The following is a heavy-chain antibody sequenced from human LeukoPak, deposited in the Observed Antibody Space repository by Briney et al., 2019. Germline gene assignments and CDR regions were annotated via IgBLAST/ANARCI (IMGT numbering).Heavy chain of an antibody. CDR3: ARDLGYDILTGYRDDYFDY. D-gene: IGHD3-9*01. Sequence: GGSLRLSCAASGFTFSSYSMNWVRQAPGKGLEWVSSISSSSSYIYHADSVKGRFTISRDNAKNSLYLQMNSLRAEDTAVYYCARDLGYDILTGYRDDYFDYWGQGTLVTVSS. CDR2: ISSSSSYI. J-gene: IGHJ4*02. CDR1: GFTFSSYS. V-gene: IGHV3-21*01.